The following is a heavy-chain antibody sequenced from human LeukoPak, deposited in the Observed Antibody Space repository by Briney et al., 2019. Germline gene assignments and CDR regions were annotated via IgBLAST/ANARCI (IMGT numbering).Heavy chain of an antibody. V-gene: IGHV1-69*01. Sequence: GSSVTVSCKASGGTFSSYAISWVRQAPGQGLEWMGGIIPIFGTANYAQKFQGRVTITADESTSTAYMELSSLRSEDTAVYYCARADILTGYTPSYYYYGMDVWGKGTTVTVSS. CDR3: ARADILTGYTPSYYYYGMDV. CDR2: IIPIFGTA. D-gene: IGHD3-9*01. CDR1: GGTFSSYA. J-gene: IGHJ6*04.